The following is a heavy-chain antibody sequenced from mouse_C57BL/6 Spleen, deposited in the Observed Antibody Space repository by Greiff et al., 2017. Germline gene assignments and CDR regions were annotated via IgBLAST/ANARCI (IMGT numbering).Heavy chain of an antibody. D-gene: IGHD1-1*01. Sequence: VQLQQSGAELMKPGASVKLSCKATGYTFTGYWIEWVKQRPGHGLEWIGEILAGSGSTYYNEKFKGKATFTADTSSNTAYMQLSSLTTEDSAIDYCARGDFQGCSSFFDYWGEGTTLTGS. CDR1: GYTFTGYW. V-gene: IGHV1-9*01. J-gene: IGHJ2*01. CDR2: ILAGSGST. CDR3: ARGDFQGCSSFFDY.